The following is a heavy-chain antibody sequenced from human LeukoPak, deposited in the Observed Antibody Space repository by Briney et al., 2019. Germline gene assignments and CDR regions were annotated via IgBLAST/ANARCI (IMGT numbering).Heavy chain of an antibody. Sequence: GGSLRLSCAASGFTFSSYSMNWVRQAPGKGLEWVSYISSSGSTIYYADSVKGRFTISRDNAKNSLYLQMNSLRAEDTAVYYCAREAGLLWFGDLGELDYWGQGTLVTVSS. CDR2: ISSSGSTI. CDR1: GFTFSSYS. V-gene: IGHV3-48*04. D-gene: IGHD3-10*01. J-gene: IGHJ4*02. CDR3: AREAGLLWFGDLGELDY.